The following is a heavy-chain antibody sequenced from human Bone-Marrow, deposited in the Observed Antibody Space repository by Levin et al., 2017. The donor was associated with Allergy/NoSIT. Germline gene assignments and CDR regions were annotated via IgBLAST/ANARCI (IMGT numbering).Heavy chain of an antibody. CDR2: INWNGGST. J-gene: IGHJ4*02. Sequence: GASVKVSCAASGFTFDDYGMSWVRQAPGKGLEWVSGINWNGGSTGYADSVKGRFTISRDNAKNSLYLQMNSLRAEDTALYHCADHLEYQLPNHIIAAAALFDYWGQGTLVTVSS. CDR1: GFTFDDYG. V-gene: IGHV3-20*01. CDR3: ADHLEYQLPNHIIAAAALFDY. D-gene: IGHD2-2*01.